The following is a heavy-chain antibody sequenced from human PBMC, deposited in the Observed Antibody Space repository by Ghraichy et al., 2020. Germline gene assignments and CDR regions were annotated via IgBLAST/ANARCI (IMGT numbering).Heavy chain of an antibody. J-gene: IGHJ4*02. Sequence: GGSLRLSCAASGFTFSSYWMHWVRQGPGKGLVWVSRINLDGSSTNQPDFVKGRFTISRDNTKNTLYLQMNSLRAEDTAVYFCVRSPGGYYDFWGQGILGSVSS. CDR1: GFTFSSYW. D-gene: IGHD3-22*01. CDR2: INLDGSST. V-gene: IGHV3-74*01. CDR3: VRSPGGYYDF.